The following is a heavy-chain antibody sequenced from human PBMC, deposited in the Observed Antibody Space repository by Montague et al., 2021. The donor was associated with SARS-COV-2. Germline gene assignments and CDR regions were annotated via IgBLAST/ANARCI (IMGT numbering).Heavy chain of an antibody. CDR2: ISSSSSYI. CDR3: ARDQVPDSYYYYYGMDV. CDR1: GFTFSSYS. Sequence: SLRLSCAASGFTFSSYSMNWVRQAPGKGLEWVSSISSSSSYIYYADSVKGRFTISRDNAKNSLYLQMNSLRAEDTAVYYCARDQVPDSYYYYYGMDVWGQGTMVTVSS. J-gene: IGHJ6*02. V-gene: IGHV3-21*01.